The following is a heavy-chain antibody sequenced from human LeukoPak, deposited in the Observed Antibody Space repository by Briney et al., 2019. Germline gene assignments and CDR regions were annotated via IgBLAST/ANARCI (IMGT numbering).Heavy chain of an antibody. CDR3: ARHAAAGYFQH. V-gene: IGHV5-10-1*01. Sequence: GESLKISCQGSGYSFTSYWISWVRQMPGKGLEWMGRIDPNESYTNYSPSFQGHVTISADKSISTAYLQWSSLKASDTAMYYCARHAAAGYFQHWGQGTLVTVSS. J-gene: IGHJ1*01. D-gene: IGHD6-13*01. CDR2: IDPNESYT. CDR1: GYSFTSYW.